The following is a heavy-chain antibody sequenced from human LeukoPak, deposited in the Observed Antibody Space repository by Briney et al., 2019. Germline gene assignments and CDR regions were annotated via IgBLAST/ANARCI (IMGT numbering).Heavy chain of an antibody. J-gene: IGHJ4*02. CDR3: ASPRLMGIAAAGGSFDQ. D-gene: IGHD6-13*01. Sequence: ASVKVSCKASAYTLSGYYMHWVRQAPGQGLEWMGWINPKSGVTNYAQKFLGRVTITADESTSTAYMDLSSLRSEDTAVYYCASPRLMGIAAAGGSFDQWGQGTLVTVSS. V-gene: IGHV1-2*02. CDR1: AYTLSGYY. CDR2: INPKSGVT.